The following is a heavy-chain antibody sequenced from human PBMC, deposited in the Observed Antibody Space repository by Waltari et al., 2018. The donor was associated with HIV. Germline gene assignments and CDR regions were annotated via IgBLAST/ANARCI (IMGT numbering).Heavy chain of an antibody. J-gene: IGHJ4*02. CDR2: VIPIFGTA. V-gene: IGHV1-69*12. Sequence: QVQLVQSGAEVKKPGSSVKVSCKASGGTFSSYAISWVRRAPAQGLEWMGGVIPIFGTANYAQKFQGRVTITADESTSTAYMELSSLRSEDTAVYYCARVPYDSSGYYVRYFDYWGQGTLVTVSS. CDR3: ARVPYDSSGYYVRYFDY. D-gene: IGHD3-22*01. CDR1: GGTFSSYA.